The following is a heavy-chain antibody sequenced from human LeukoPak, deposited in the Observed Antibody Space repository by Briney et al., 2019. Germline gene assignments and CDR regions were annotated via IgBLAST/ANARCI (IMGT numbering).Heavy chain of an antibody. D-gene: IGHD3-3*01. CDR3: ARGPITIFGVVISN. J-gene: IGHJ4*02. V-gene: IGHV1-8*01. Sequence: GASVKVSCKASGYTLTSYDINWVRQATGQGLEWMGWMNPNSGNTGYAQKFQGRVTMTRNTSISTAYMELSSLRSEDTAVYYCARGPITIFGVVISNWGQGTLVTVSS. CDR1: GYTLTSYD. CDR2: MNPNSGNT.